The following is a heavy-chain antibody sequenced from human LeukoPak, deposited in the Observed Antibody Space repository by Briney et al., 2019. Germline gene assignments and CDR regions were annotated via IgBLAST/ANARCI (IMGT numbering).Heavy chain of an antibody. CDR1: GGSISSGSYY. CDR2: IYTSGST. V-gene: IGHV4-61*02. CDR3: ARVAYYYGSRGDY. D-gene: IGHD3-10*01. J-gene: IGHJ4*02. Sequence: SETLSLTCTVSGGSISSGSYYWSWIRQPAGKGLEWIGRIYTSGSTNYNPSLKSRVTISVDTSKNQFSLKLSSVTAADTAVYYCARVAYYYGSRGDYWGQGTLVTVSS.